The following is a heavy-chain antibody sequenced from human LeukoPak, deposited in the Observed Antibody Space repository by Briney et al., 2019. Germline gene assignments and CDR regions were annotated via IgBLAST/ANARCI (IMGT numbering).Heavy chain of an antibody. CDR3: AREELRLGFDY. Sequence: SETLTLTCTVSGGSFSSYYWSWIRQAAGKGLEWIGRIYTNGSNNYYPSPKSRVTMSVDTSKNQVSLKLSSVTAADTAVYYCAREELRLGFDYWGQGTLVTVSS. J-gene: IGHJ4*02. CDR2: IYTNGSN. CDR1: GGSFSSYY. V-gene: IGHV4-4*07. D-gene: IGHD3-16*01.